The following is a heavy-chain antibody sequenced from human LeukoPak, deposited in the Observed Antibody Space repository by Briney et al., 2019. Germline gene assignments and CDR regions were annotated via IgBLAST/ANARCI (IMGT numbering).Heavy chain of an antibody. CDR1: GFTFDDYD. Sequence: GRSLRLSCAASGFTFDDYDMHWVRQAPGQGLEWVSGISWNSGSIGYADSVKGRFTISRDNAKNSLYLQMNSLRAEDMALYYCAKGTLYSSSSWYDYWGQGTLVTVSS. CDR2: ISWNSGSI. CDR3: AKGTLYSSSSWYDY. D-gene: IGHD6-13*01. J-gene: IGHJ4*02. V-gene: IGHV3-9*03.